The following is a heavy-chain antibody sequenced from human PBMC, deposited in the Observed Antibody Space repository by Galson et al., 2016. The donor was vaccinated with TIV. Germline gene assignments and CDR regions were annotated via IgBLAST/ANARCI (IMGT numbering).Heavy chain of an antibody. V-gene: IGHV5-51*03. CDR1: GYNFRSYW. CDR3: ARMSLLGALDV. J-gene: IGHJ3*01. Sequence: QSGAEVKKPGESLKISCKDSGYNFRSYWIAWVRRMPGKGFEWLGIIFPNDSDIRYSPYFRGLVTMSADKSTSTAYLQCSSLKASDTAMYYCARMSLLGALDVWGQGTMVIVSS. D-gene: IGHD3-16*01. CDR2: IFPNDSDI.